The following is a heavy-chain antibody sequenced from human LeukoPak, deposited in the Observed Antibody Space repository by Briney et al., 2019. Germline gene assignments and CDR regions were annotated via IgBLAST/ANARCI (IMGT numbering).Heavy chain of an antibody. CDR2: INSDSGGT. D-gene: IGHD6-6*01. J-gene: IGHJ5*02. V-gene: IGHV1-2*02. CDR3: ARGNIATRRGENWFDP. Sequence: GASVKVSCKASGYTFTADFIHWVRQAPGQGLGWMGWINSDSGGTNYARKFQGRVTMTRDTSISTAYMELSSLRSDDTAVFYCARGNIATRRGENWFDPWGQGTLVTVSS. CDR1: GYTFTADF.